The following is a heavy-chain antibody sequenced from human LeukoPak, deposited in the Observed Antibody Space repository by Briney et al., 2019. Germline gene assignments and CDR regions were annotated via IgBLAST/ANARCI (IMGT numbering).Heavy chain of an antibody. Sequence: ASVKVSCKASGYTFTSYYLHCVRQTPRQGLEWMGIINCGGGSPTYSQNFQGRVTVTKDTSTSTVYMELSSLTLDDTAVYYCARVPLDWAPFDYWGQGTPVTVSS. CDR3: ARVPLDWAPFDY. D-gene: IGHD3/OR15-3a*01. J-gene: IGHJ4*02. CDR2: INCGGGSP. V-gene: IGHV1-46*01. CDR1: GYTFTSYY.